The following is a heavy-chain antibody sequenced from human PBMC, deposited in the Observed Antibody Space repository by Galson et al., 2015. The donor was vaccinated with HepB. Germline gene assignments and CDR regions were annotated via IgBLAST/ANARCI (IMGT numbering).Heavy chain of an antibody. D-gene: IGHD3-3*01. CDR3: ARVYGTRGEWLLLNWFDP. V-gene: IGHV1-18*01. Sequence: SVKVSCKASGYTFTSDGISWVRQAPRQGLEWMGWLSAYNGNTNYAQKLQGRVTMTPDTSTSTAYMELRSLRSDDTAVYYCARVYGTRGEWLLLNWFDPWGQGTLVTVSS. J-gene: IGHJ5*02. CDR2: LSAYNGNT. CDR1: GYTFTSDG.